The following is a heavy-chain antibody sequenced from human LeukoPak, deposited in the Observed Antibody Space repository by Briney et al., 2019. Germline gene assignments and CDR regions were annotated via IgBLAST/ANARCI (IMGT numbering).Heavy chain of an antibody. J-gene: IGHJ4*02. CDR2: INHSGST. CDR3: ARGRMVRGVIITD. V-gene: IGHV4-34*01. D-gene: IGHD3-10*01. CDR1: GGSFSGYY. Sequence: PSETLSLTCAVYGGSFSGYYWSWIRQPPGKGLEWIGEINHSGSTNYNPSLKSRVTISVDTSKNQFSLKLSSVTAADTAVYYCARGRMVRGVIITDWGQGTLVTVSP.